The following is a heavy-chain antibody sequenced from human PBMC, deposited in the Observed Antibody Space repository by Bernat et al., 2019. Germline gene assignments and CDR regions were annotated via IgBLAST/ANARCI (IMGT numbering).Heavy chain of an antibody. D-gene: IGHD1-26*01. J-gene: IGHJ5*02. Sequence: QVQLVESGGGVVQPGRSLRLSCAASGFTFSSYAMHWVRQAPGKGLEWVAVISDDGSNKYYADSVKGRFTISRDNSKNTLYLQMNSLRAEDTAVYYCAREGSGNWFDPWGQGTLVTVSS. CDR2: ISDDGSNK. V-gene: IGHV3-30-3*01. CDR1: GFTFSSYA. CDR3: AREGSGNWFDP.